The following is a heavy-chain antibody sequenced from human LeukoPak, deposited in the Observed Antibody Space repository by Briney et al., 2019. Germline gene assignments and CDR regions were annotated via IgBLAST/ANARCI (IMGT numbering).Heavy chain of an antibody. J-gene: IGHJ4*02. CDR3: AKDLHYGSADY. V-gene: IGHV3-21*01. CDR2: ISSSSSSFI. CDR1: GFTFSSYS. D-gene: IGHD3-10*01. Sequence: GGSLRLSCAASGFTFSSYSMNWVRQAPGKGLEWVSSISSSSSSFIYYADSVKGRFTISRDNAKNSLYLQMNSLRAEDTAVYYCAKDLHYGSADYWGQGTLVTVSS.